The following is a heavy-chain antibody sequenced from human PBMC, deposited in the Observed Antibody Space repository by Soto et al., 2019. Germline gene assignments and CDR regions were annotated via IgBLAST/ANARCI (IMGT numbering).Heavy chain of an antibody. D-gene: IGHD5-18*01. V-gene: IGHV4-61*01. CDR3: ARARDTAMVTIGYYFDY. Sequence: SETLSLTCTVSGGSFKSGSYSWSWIRQPPGKGLEWIGYVYHTGRTSYNPSLKSRVTISVDTSKNQFSLKLSSVTAADTAVYYCARARDTAMVTIGYYFDYWGQGTLVTVSS. CDR1: GGSFKSGSYS. CDR2: VYHTGRT. J-gene: IGHJ4*02.